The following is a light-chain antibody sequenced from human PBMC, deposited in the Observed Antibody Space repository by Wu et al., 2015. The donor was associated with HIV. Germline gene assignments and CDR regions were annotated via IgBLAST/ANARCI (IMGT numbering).Light chain of an antibody. J-gene: IGKJ4*01. CDR3: QQYNNLVT. CDR1: QSIGRN. Sequence: ATLSCRASQSIGRNLAWYQQKPGQAPRLLIYGASIRATGIPATFIGSGSGTEFTLTISSLQSEDFAVYYCQQYNNLVTFGGGTKVEIK. V-gene: IGKV3-15*01. CDR2: GAS.